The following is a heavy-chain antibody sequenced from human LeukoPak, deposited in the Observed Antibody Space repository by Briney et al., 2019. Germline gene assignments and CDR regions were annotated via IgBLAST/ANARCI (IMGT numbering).Heavy chain of an antibody. J-gene: IGHJ4*02. CDR1: GFTFSSYG. V-gene: IGHV3-30*03. CDR2: ISHDGSNK. D-gene: IGHD3-9*01. Sequence: SGGSLRLSCAASGFTFSSYGMHWVRQAPGKGLEWVAVISHDGSNKYYADSVKGRFTISRDNSKNTLYLQMNSLRAEDTAVYYCALNYDVLTGPYDYWGQGTLVTVSS. CDR3: ALNYDVLTGPYDY.